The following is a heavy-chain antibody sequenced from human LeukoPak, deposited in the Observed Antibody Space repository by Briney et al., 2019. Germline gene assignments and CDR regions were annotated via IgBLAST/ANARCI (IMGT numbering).Heavy chain of an antibody. CDR3: AFVSYYDSSGTSLAFDI. D-gene: IGHD3-22*01. V-gene: IGHV1-18*01. CDR1: GYTFTSYG. Sequence: ASVKVSCKASGYTFTSYGISWVRQAPGQGLEWMGWISAYNGNTNYAQKLQGRVTMTTDTSTSTAYMELRSLRSDDTAVYLCAFVSYYDSSGTSLAFDIWGQGTMVTVSS. J-gene: IGHJ3*02. CDR2: ISAYNGNT.